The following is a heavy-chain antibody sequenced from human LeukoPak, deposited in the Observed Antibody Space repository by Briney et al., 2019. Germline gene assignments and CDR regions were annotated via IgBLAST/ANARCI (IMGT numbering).Heavy chain of an antibody. J-gene: IGHJ4*02. V-gene: IGHV3-21*01. D-gene: IGHD4-11*01. CDR1: GFTFSSYS. CDR2: ISSSSSYI. CDR3: AKKKTDYSYPSSFDY. Sequence: GGSLRLSCAASGFTFSSYSMNWVRQAPGKGLEWVSSISSSSSYIYYADSVKGRFTISRDNAKNSLNLQMNSLRAEDTAVYYCAKKKTDYSYPSSFDYWGQGTLVTVSS.